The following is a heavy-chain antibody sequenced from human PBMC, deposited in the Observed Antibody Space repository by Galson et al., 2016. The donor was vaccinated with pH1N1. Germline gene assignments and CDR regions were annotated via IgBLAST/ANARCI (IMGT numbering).Heavy chain of an antibody. CDR2: ISWNSGSI. V-gene: IGHV3-9*01. CDR1: GFTFDDYA. D-gene: IGHD3-16*01. Sequence: SLRLSCAASGFTFDDYAMHWVRQAPGKGLEWVSGISWNSGSIGYADSVKGRFTISRDNAKNSLYLQMNSLRAEDTALYYCAKDGTGYDSVSRIDYWGQGTLATVSS. J-gene: IGHJ4*02. CDR3: AKDGTGYDSVSRIDY.